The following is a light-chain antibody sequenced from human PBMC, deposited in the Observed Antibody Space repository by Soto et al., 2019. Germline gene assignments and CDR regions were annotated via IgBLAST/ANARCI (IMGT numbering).Light chain of an antibody. V-gene: IGKV3D-11*01. CDR1: QAVNTR. CDR3: QQRSNWPWT. Sequence: EIVLTQSPATLSSFPGDRVTLSCRASQAVNTRLAWYQHKPGQAPRLLIYLTSNRAAGIPARFSGSGSGTDFTLTISSLEPEDFAVYYCQQRSNWPWTFGQGTKVDI. CDR2: LTS. J-gene: IGKJ1*01.